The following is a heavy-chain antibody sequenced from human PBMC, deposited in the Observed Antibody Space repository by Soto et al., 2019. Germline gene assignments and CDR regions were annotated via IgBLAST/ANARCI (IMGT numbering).Heavy chain of an antibody. D-gene: IGHD2-2*01. Sequence: SETLSLTCTVSGGSISSYYWSWIRQPPGKGLEWIGYIYYSGSTNYNPSLKSRVTISVDTSKNQFSLKLISVTAADTAVYYCAREVYAWFDPWGQGTLVTVSS. CDR1: GGSISSYY. J-gene: IGHJ5*02. V-gene: IGHV4-59*01. CDR3: AREVYAWFDP. CDR2: IYYSGST.